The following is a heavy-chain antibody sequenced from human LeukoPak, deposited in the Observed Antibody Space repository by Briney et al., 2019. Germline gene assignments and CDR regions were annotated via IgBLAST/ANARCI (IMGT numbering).Heavy chain of an antibody. CDR3: AKDIAGSGWYGGGFDY. J-gene: IGHJ4*02. D-gene: IGHD6-19*01. V-gene: IGHV3-9*03. CDR1: GFPFDDYA. CDR2: ISWNSGST. Sequence: PGRSLRLSCAASGFPFDDYAMHWVRQAPGKCLEWVSGISWNSGSTGYADSVKGRFTISRDNAKNSLYLQMYSLRAEDMALYYCAKDIAGSGWYGGGFDYWGQGTLVSVSS.